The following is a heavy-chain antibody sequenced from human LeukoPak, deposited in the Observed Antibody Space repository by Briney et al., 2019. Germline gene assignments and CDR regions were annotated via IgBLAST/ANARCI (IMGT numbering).Heavy chain of an antibody. Sequence: PSETLSLTCTVSGGSSDSSGSYWGWIRQPPGKGLEWIGCVYYGGDAYYNPSLKSRVTISAALPKNHFSLSLTSVTAADTALYYCARLFSRGWPYYYGLGAWGQGTTVTVSS. CDR2: VYYGGDA. V-gene: IGHV4-39*02. CDR1: GGSSDSSGSY. D-gene: IGHD6-19*01. J-gene: IGHJ6*02. CDR3: ARLFSRGWPYYYGLGA.